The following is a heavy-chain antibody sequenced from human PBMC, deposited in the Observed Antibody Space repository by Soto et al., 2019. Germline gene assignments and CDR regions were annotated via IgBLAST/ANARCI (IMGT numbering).Heavy chain of an antibody. V-gene: IGHV4-59*01. CDR1: GGSIRSYY. CDR3: ARERSTMTGGVIKTAWFDP. J-gene: IGHJ5*02. CDR2: ISNSGTS. Sequence: SSETLSLTCIVSGGSIRSYYCNWIRQAPGKGLEWIGYISNSGTSYYNPSLRSRVTISADTSKNQFSLKMTSVTAADTAVYFCARERSTMTGGVIKTAWFDPWGPGTLVTVSS. D-gene: IGHD3-16*02.